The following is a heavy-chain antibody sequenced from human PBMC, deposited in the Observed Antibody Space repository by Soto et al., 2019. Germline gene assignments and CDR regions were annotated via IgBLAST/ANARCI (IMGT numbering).Heavy chain of an antibody. D-gene: IGHD3-9*01. J-gene: IGHJ3*02. CDR3: ASSPGLRYLDWFFAFDI. Sequence: PGGSLRLSCAASGFSFSNYALSWVRQAPGKGLEWVSTFSAGGRTYYADSVKGRFTIARDSSQNTVHLQISILRPEDTAVYYCASSPGLRYLDWFFAFDIWGQGTMVT. CDR1: GFSFSNYA. V-gene: IGHV3-23*01. CDR2: FSAGGRT.